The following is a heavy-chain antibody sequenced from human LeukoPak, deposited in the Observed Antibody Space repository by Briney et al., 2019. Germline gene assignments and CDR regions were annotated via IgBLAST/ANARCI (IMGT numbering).Heavy chain of an antibody. CDR3: AKDPYSYGSYFDY. D-gene: IGHD5-18*01. CDR2: IWYDGRDK. Sequence: PGGSLRLSCAASGFTFSGCGMHWVRQALGKGLEWVAFIWYDGRDKYYADSVKGRFTISRDNSKNTLYLQMNSLRAEDTAMYYCAKDPYSYGSYFDYWGQGTLVTVS. J-gene: IGHJ4*02. CDR1: GFTFSGCG. V-gene: IGHV3-30*02.